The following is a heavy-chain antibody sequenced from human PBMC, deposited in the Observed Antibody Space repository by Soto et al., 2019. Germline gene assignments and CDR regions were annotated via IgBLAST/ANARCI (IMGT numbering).Heavy chain of an antibody. V-gene: IGHV3-48*01. CDR3: ARDSGYSYGPIAY. D-gene: IGHD5-18*01. Sequence: EVQLVESGGGLVQPGGSLRLSCAASGFTFSSYSMNWVRQAPGKGLEWVSYISSSSSTIYYADSVKGRFTISRDNAKTPLSLQTTSLRAEAPAVYYCARDSGYSYGPIAYWGQGTLVTVSS. CDR2: ISSSSSTI. J-gene: IGHJ4*02. CDR1: GFTFSSYS.